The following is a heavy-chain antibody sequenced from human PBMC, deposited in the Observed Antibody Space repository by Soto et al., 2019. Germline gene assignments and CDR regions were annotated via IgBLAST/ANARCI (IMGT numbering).Heavy chain of an antibody. Sequence: QVQLVESGGGVVQPGRSLRLSCAASGFTFSSYGMHWVRQAPGKGLEWVAVISYDGSHKYYADSVKGRITISRDNSTDALYLQMNSMRAEDTAVSYCANDTWYAVNTGFDYWGEGSMVIVSS. D-gene: IGHD4-17*01. CDR1: GFTFSSYG. V-gene: IGHV3-30*18. J-gene: IGHJ4*02. CDR2: ISYDGSHK. CDR3: ANDTWYAVNTGFDY.